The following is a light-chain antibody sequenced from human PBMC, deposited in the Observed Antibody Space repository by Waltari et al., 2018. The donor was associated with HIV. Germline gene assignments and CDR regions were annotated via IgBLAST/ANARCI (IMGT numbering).Light chain of an antibody. CDR2: RDK. CDR3: ATWGDSLSGVV. Sequence: QSVVTQPPSASGTPGQRVTISCSGSSSNIGSHNVFWYQQLPGTAPRFLIYRDKQRPSGVPDRFSGSKAGTSAYVAISGLRSEDEGDYFCATWGDSLSGVVFGGGTKLNVL. CDR1: SSNIGSHN. V-gene: IGLV1-47*01. J-gene: IGLJ2*01.